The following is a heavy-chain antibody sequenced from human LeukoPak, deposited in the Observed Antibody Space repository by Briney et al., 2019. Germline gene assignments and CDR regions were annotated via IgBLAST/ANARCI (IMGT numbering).Heavy chain of an antibody. CDR2: IKSKTDGGTT. D-gene: IGHD1-26*01. J-gene: IGHJ4*02. V-gene: IGHV3-15*01. CDR1: GFTFSNAW. Sequence: KAGGSLRLSCAASGFTFSNAWMSWVRQAPGKGLEWVGHIKSKTDGGTTDYAAPVHGRFTISRDDSKTTLYLQMNSLKTEDTALYYCATEYYGSCNFWGQGTLVTVSS. CDR3: ATEYYGSCNF.